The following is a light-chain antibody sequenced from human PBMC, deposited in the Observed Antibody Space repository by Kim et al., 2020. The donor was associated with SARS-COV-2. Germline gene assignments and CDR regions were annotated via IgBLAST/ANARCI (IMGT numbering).Light chain of an antibody. Sequence: QWVTTSCTGSSSNFGAGYDVHWYQQLPGTAPKLLIYGNSNRPSGVPDRFSGSKSGTSASLAITGLQAEDEADYYCQSYDSSLSGYVFGTGTKVTVL. V-gene: IGLV1-40*01. CDR3: QSYDSSLSGYV. J-gene: IGLJ1*01. CDR1: SSNFGAGYD. CDR2: GNS.